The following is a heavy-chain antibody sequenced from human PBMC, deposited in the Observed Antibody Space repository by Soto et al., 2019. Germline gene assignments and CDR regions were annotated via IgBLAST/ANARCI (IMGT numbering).Heavy chain of an antibody. J-gene: IGHJ4*02. CDR1: NGSIRAYY. CDR3: ARSSPRGEQLFFDF. V-gene: IGHV4-4*07. Sequence: SETLSLTCTVSNGSIRAYYWNWIRQPAGKGLEWIGRIYSTGTTYFNPSLKSRVTMSVDTPTNQFSLRLTSVTAADTAMYYCARSSPRGEQLFFDFWGQGAQVTVSS. D-gene: IGHD1-26*01. CDR2: IYSTGTT.